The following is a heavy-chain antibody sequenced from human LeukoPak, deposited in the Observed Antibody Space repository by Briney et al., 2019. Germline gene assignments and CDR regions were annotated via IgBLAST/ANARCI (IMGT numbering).Heavy chain of an antibody. CDR2: IYYSGTT. CDR3: ARDFMVRGVSGWFDP. CDR1: GGSISSYY. V-gene: IGHV4-59*12. Sequence: SETLSLTCTVSGGSISSYYWNWIRQPPGKGLEWIGYIYYSGTTNYNPSLKSRVTMSVDTSKNQFSLKLSSVTAADTAVYYCARDFMVRGVSGWFDPWGQGTLVTVSS. J-gene: IGHJ5*02. D-gene: IGHD3-10*01.